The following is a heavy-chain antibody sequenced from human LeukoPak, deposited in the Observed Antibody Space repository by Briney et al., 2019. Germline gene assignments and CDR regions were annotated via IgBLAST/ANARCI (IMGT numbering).Heavy chain of an antibody. CDR1: GGSFSGYY. V-gene: IGHV4-34*01. Sequence: SETLSLTCAVYGGSFSGYYWSWIRQPPGKGLEWIGEINHSGSTNYNPSLKSRVTISVDTSKNQFSLKLSSVIAADTAVYYCARLGGNSSSGWFDHWGQGTLVTVSS. CDR3: ARLGGNSSSGWFDH. J-gene: IGHJ5*02. D-gene: IGHD4-23*01. CDR2: INHSGST.